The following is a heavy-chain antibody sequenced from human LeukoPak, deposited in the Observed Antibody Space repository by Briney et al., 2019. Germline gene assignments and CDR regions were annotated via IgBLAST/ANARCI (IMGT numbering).Heavy chain of an antibody. CDR1: GGSISSSSYY. J-gene: IGHJ4*02. V-gene: IGHV4-39*01. CDR3: ARHRGYVEMATIPVYFDY. CDR2: IYYSGST. D-gene: IGHD5-24*01. Sequence: PSETLSLTCTVSGGSISSSSYYWGWIRQPPGKGLEWIGSIYYSGSTYYNPSLKSRVTISVDTSKNQFSLKLSSVAAADTAVYYCARHRGYVEMATIPVYFDYWGQGTLVTVSS.